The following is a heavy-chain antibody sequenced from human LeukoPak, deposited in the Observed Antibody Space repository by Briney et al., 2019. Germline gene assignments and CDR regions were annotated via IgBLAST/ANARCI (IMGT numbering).Heavy chain of an antibody. Sequence: MSSETLSLTCTVSGGSISSGSYYWSWIRQPAGKGLEWIGRIYTTGSTNYTPSLKSRVTISVDTSKNQFCLKLSSVTAADTAVYYYARVSFGSGYYNYMDVWGKGTTVTVSS. J-gene: IGHJ6*03. V-gene: IGHV4-61*02. CDR1: GGSISSGSYY. CDR3: ARVSFGSGYYNYMDV. D-gene: IGHD3-10*01. CDR2: IYTTGST.